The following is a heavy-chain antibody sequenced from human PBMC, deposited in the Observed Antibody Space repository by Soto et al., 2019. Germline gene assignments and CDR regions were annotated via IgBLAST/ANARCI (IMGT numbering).Heavy chain of an antibody. Sequence: GGSLRLSCTASGFTFGDYAMSWFRQAPGKGLEWVGFIRSKAYGGTTEYAASVKGRFTISRDDSKSIAYLQMNSLKTEDTAVYYCTRCGPEYYYYYMDVWGKGTTVTVSS. V-gene: IGHV3-49*03. CDR3: TRCGPEYYYYYMDV. CDR1: GFTFGDYA. J-gene: IGHJ6*03. CDR2: IRSKAYGGTT.